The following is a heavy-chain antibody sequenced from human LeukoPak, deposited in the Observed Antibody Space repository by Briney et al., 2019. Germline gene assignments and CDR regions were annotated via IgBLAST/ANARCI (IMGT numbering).Heavy chain of an antibody. Sequence: SETLSLTCAVYGGSFSGYYWSWIRQPPGKGLEWIGEINHSGSTNYNPSLKSRVTISVDTSKNQFSLKLSSVTAADTAVYYCARHRFRAYYYMDVWGKGTTVTISS. CDR2: INHSGST. V-gene: IGHV4-34*01. CDR3: ARHRFRAYYYMDV. CDR1: GGSFSGYY. J-gene: IGHJ6*03. D-gene: IGHD3-10*01.